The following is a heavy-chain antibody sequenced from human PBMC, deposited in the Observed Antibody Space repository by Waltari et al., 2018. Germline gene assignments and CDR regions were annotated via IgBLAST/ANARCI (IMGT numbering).Heavy chain of an antibody. V-gene: IGHV1-18*01. CDR2: ISTHTGDT. CDR1: GYTFSSFG. J-gene: IGHJ4*02. CDR3: AKDRDYASGSPPDF. D-gene: IGHD3-10*01. Sequence: QVQLLQSGPEVKQPGASVRVSCKASGYTFSSFGLSWVRQAPGRGLEWMGWISTHTGDTDSAQKCRDILTMTTDSSTTTVYMYLRSLTSDDTAIYYCAKDRDYASGSPPDFWGQGTLVTVSS.